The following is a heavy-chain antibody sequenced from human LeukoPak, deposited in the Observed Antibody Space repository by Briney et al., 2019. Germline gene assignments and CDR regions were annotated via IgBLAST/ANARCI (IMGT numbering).Heavy chain of an antibody. CDR2: ISGSGGST. Sequence: GGSLRLSRAASGFTFSSYAMSWVRQAPGKGLEWVSAISGSGGSTYYADSVKGRFTISRDNSKNTLYLQMNSLRAEDTAVYYCAKVDDYGDYVGAFDIWGQGTMVTVSS. J-gene: IGHJ3*02. CDR3: AKVDDYGDYVGAFDI. D-gene: IGHD4-17*01. CDR1: GFTFSSYA. V-gene: IGHV3-23*01.